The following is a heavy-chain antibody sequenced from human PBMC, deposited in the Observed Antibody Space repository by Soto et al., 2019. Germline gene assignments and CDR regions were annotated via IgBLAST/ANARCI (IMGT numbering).Heavy chain of an antibody. Sequence: EVQLVESGGGLVQPGGSLRLSCAASGFTFSNYGMHWVRQAPGKGLAWVSYISSSISTKQYAGSVKGRFTISRDNAKNSLFLQMNSLRDEYTAVYYCTRGGAARPDYWGQGTLVTVSS. CDR2: ISSSISTK. V-gene: IGHV3-48*02. D-gene: IGHD6-6*01. CDR1: GFTFSNYG. J-gene: IGHJ4*02. CDR3: TRGGAARPDY.